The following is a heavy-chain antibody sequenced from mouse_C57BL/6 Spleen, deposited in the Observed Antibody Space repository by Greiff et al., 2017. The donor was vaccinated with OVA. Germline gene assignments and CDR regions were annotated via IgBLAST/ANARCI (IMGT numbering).Heavy chain of an antibody. CDR1: GYTFTSYW. J-gene: IGHJ3*01. CDR3: ARGSTGRWFAY. V-gene: IGHV1-59*01. D-gene: IGHD4-1*02. Sequence: QVQLQQPGAELVRPGTSVKLSCKASGYTFTSYWMHWVKQRPGQGLEWIGVIDPSDSYTNYNQKFKGNATLTVDTSSSTAYMQLSSLTSEDSAVYYCARGSTGRWFAYWGQGTLVTVSA. CDR2: IDPSDSYT.